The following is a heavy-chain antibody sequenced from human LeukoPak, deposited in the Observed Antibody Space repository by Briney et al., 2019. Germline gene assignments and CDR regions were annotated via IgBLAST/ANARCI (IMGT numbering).Heavy chain of an antibody. V-gene: IGHV3-53*01. Sequence: YSGGSTYYADSVKGRFTISRDNSKNTLYLQMNSLRAEDTAVYYCARGGDFWSGYYTDDYWGQGTLVTVSS. CDR3: ARGGDFWSGYYTDDY. CDR2: YSGGST. D-gene: IGHD3-3*01. J-gene: IGHJ4*02.